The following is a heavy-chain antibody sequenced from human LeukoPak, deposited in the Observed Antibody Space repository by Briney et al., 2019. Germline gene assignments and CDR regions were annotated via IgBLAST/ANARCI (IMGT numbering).Heavy chain of an antibody. CDR3: ARDHGGYDAYYFDY. J-gene: IGHJ4*02. D-gene: IGHD5-12*01. CDR2: INPNSGGT. Sequence: ASVKVSCKASGYTFTGYYMHWVRQAPGQGLEWMGWINPNSGGTNYAQKFQGRVTMTRDTSISTAYMELSRLRSDDTAVYYCARDHGGYDAYYFDYWGQGTLVTVSS. V-gene: IGHV1-2*02. CDR1: GYTFTGYY.